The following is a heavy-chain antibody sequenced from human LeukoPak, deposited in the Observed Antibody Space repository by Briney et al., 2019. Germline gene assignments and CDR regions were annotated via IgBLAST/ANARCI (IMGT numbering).Heavy chain of an antibody. CDR2: VTYTGNT. J-gene: IGHJ5*01. D-gene: IGHD3-9*01. V-gene: IGHV4-39*07. CDR1: GASVTTYPYY. Sequence: SETLSLTCSVSGASVTTYPYYWTWIRQPPGKGLEWIGSVTYTGNTFYNPSLQSRVTIPMDASKNQFSLNLSSVTAADTAIYFCARTPTGFPNWFDSWGRGTPVTVSS. CDR3: ARTPTGFPNWFDS.